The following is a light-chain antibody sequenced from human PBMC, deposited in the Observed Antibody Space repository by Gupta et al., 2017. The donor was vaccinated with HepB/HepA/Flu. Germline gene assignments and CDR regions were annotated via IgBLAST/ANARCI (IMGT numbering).Light chain of an antibody. V-gene: IGLV1-40*01. CDR2: DNT. CDR3: HSYDRSLSGSVV. CDR1: SSNFGSGYD. Sequence: QSVLTQPTSVSGAPGQRVTISCTGTSSNFGSGYDVHWYQQRPGTAPKLLIYDNTNRPSGVPERFSGSKSATSATLAITGLQAEDEADYYCHSYDRSLSGSVVFGGGTKLTVL. J-gene: IGLJ3*02.